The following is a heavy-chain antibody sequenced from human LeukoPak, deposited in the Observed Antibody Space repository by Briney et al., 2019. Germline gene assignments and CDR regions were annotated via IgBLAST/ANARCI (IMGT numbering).Heavy chain of an antibody. CDR3: AREEDNADEYLREDY. Sequence: AGGSLRLSCAASGFTFSSYAMHWVRQAPGKGLEWVAVISYDGSNKYYADSVKGRFTISRDNARNSLFLQMNSLRAEDTAVYYCAREEDNADEYLREDYWGQGTLVTVSS. CDR2: ISYDGSNK. D-gene: IGHD2-15*01. V-gene: IGHV3-30-3*01. J-gene: IGHJ4*02. CDR1: GFTFSSYA.